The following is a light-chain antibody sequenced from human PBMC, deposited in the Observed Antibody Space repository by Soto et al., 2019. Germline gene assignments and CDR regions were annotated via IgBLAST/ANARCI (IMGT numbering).Light chain of an antibody. CDR3: QRTSSFPPYT. CDR2: SAS. V-gene: IGKV1-12*01. J-gene: IGKJ2*01. CDR1: QGIDSW. Sequence: DIQMTQSPSSVSASVGDRVTITCRASQGIDSWLAWYQQKPGKAPRILIYSASTLQYGVPSRSSGSGSGTLFTLTITGLQPEDSATYFCQRTSSFPPYTFGQGTKLEIK.